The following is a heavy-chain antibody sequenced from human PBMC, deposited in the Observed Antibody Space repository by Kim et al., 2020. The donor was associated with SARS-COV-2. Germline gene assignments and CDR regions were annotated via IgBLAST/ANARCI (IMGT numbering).Heavy chain of an antibody. CDR2: IIPIFGTA. J-gene: IGHJ5*02. CDR3: ARCRGWFGEFNNWFDP. D-gene: IGHD3-10*01. CDR1: GGTFSSYA. V-gene: IGHV1-69*13. Sequence: SVKVSCKASGGTFSSYAISWVRQAPGQGLEWMGGIIPIFGTANYAQKFQGRVTITADESTSTAYMELSSLRSEDTAVYYCARCRGWFGEFNNWFDPWGQGTLVTVSS.